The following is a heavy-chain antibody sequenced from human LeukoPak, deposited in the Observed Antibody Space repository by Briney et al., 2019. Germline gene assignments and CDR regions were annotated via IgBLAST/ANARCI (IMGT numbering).Heavy chain of an antibody. V-gene: IGHV4-59*01. D-gene: IGHD1-26*01. CDR1: GGSISSYY. CDR3: ARDRVGATDLDY. CDR2: IYYSGST. J-gene: IGHJ4*02. Sequence: SETLSLTCTVSGGSISSYYWSWIRQPPGKGLEWIGYIYYSGSTNYNPSLKSRLTISVDTSKNQFSLRLSSVTAADTAVYYCARDRVGATDLDYWGQGTLVTVSS.